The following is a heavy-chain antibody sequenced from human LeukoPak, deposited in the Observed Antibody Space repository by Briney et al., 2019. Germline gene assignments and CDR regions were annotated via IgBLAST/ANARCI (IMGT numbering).Heavy chain of an antibody. CDR1: GFTFSSYW. V-gene: IGHV3-7*01. CDR2: IKQDGSEK. D-gene: IGHD2-2*01. CDR3: ARDFRLGYCSSTSCYPDLMV. J-gene: IGHJ4*02. Sequence: GGSLRLSCAASGFTFSSYWMSWVRQAPGKGLEWVANIKQDGSEKYYVDSVKGRFTISRDNAKNSLYLQMNSLRAEDTAVYYCARDFRLGYCSSTSCYPDLMVWGQGTLVTVSS.